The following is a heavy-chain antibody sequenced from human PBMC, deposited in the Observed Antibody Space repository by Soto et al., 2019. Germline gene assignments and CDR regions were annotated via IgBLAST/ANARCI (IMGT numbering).Heavy chain of an antibody. Sequence: QVQLQESGPGLVKPSETLSLTCTVSGGSISSYYRSWIRQPPGKGLEWIGYIYYSGSTNYNPSLKSRVTISVDTSKNQFSLKLSSVTAADTAVHYCARVGGYSSSWLIFDYWGQGTLVTVSS. CDR2: IYYSGST. CDR3: ARVGGYSSSWLIFDY. CDR1: GGSISSYY. D-gene: IGHD6-13*01. J-gene: IGHJ4*02. V-gene: IGHV4-59*01.